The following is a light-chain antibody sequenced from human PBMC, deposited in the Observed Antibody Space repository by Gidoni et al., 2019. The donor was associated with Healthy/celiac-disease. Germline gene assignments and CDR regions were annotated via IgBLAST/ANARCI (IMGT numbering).Light chain of an antibody. Sequence: DIQMTQSPSSLSASVGDRVTITCQASQDISNHLNWYQQKPGKAPKLLIYDASNLETGVPSRFSGSGSGTDFTFTISSLQPEDIATYYCQQYDNLPWKFGQGTKVEIK. CDR1: QDISNH. V-gene: IGKV1-33*01. CDR3: QQYDNLPWK. CDR2: DAS. J-gene: IGKJ1*01.